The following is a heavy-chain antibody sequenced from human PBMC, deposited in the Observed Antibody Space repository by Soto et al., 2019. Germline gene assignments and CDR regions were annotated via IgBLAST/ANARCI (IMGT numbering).Heavy chain of an antibody. V-gene: IGHV4-39*01. D-gene: IGHD4-17*01. J-gene: IGHJ4*02. CDR3: ANSYGDYVSY. CDR2: IYYSGST. CDR1: GGSISSSTYY. Sequence: QLQLQESGPGLVKPSETLSLTCTVSGGSISSSTYYCGWIRQPPGKGLEWIGSIYYSGSTYYNPSLKSRVPISVDTSKNQFSLKLSSVTAADTAVYYCANSYGDYVSYWGQGTLVTVSS.